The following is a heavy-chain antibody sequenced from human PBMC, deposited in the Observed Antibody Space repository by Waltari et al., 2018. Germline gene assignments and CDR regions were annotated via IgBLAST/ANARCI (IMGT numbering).Heavy chain of an antibody. D-gene: IGHD1-26*01. CDR2: ISGSGVST. Sequence: EVQLLESGGGLVQPGGSLRLSCAASGFTFSSYAMSWVRQAPGKGLEWVSAISGSGVSTYYADSVKCRFTISRDNSKNTLYLQMNSLRSEDTAVYYCARVRYSGSYYRDYWGQGTLVTVSS. CDR3: ARVRYSGSYYRDY. V-gene: IGHV3-23*01. J-gene: IGHJ4*02. CDR1: GFTFSSYA.